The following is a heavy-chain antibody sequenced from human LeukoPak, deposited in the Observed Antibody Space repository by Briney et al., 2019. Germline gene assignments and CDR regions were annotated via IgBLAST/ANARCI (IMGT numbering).Heavy chain of an antibody. J-gene: IGHJ3*02. V-gene: IGHV1-3*01. Sequence: VASVKVSCKASGYTFTSYAMHWVRQAPGQRLEWMGWINAGNGNTKYSQKFQGRVTITRDTSASTAYMELSSLRSEDTAVYYCARVVWSGYYNDHDAFDIWGQGTMVTVSS. CDR3: ARVVWSGYYNDHDAFDI. CDR1: GYTFTSYA. D-gene: IGHD3-3*01. CDR2: INAGNGNT.